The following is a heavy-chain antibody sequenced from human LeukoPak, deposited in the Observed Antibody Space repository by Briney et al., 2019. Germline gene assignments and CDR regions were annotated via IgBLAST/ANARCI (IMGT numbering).Heavy chain of an antibody. CDR1: GGTFSSYA. CDR2: IIPIFGTA. CDR3: ARRSRDGYNSVDAFDI. Sequence: SVKVSCKASGGTFSSYAISWVRQAPGQGLEWMGGIIPIFGTANYAQKFQGRVTITTDESTSTAYMELSSLRSEDTAVSYCARRSRDGYNSVDAFDIWGQGTMVTVSS. V-gene: IGHV1-69*05. J-gene: IGHJ3*02. D-gene: IGHD5-24*01.